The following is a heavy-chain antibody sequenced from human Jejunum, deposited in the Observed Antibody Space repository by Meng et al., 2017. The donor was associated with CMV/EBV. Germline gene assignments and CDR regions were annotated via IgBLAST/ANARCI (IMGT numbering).Heavy chain of an antibody. D-gene: IGHD2-2*01. J-gene: IGHJ6*02. CDR2: ISSSSSYI. CDR1: FTSYS. CDR3: AREYCSSTSCYGYYGMDV. Sequence: FTSYSMNWVSQAPGKGLEWVSSISSSSSYIYYADSVKGRFTISRDNAKNSLYLQMNSLRAEDTAVYYCAREYCSSTSCYGYYGMDVWGQGTTVTVSS. V-gene: IGHV3-21*01.